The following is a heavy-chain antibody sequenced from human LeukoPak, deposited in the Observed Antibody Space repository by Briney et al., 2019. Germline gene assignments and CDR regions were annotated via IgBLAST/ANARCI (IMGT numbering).Heavy chain of an antibody. J-gene: IGHJ4*02. CDR3: ARHAGLLWFGAIGGHFDY. CDR2: INHSGST. CDR1: GGSFSGYY. V-gene: IGHV4-34*01. Sequence: SETLSLTCAAYGGSFSGYYWSWIRQPPGKGLEWIGEINHSGSTNYNPSLKSRVTISVDTSKNQFSLKLSSVTAADTAVYYCARHAGLLWFGAIGGHFDYWGQGTLVTVSS. D-gene: IGHD3-10*01.